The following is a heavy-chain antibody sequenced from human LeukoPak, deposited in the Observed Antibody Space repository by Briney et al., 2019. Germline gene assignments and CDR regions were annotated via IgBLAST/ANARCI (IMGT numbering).Heavy chain of an antibody. Sequence: GGSLRLSCAASGFTFSTYSMHWVRQAPGKGLEWVSSISTRSSYLYFADSVKGRFTISRDDAKNSLYLEMKSLRAEDTAVYYCGTTAGNYWGQGTLVTVSS. CDR2: ISTRSSYL. CDR1: GFTFSTYS. J-gene: IGHJ4*02. CDR3: GTTAGNY. V-gene: IGHV3-21*01. D-gene: IGHD1-1*01.